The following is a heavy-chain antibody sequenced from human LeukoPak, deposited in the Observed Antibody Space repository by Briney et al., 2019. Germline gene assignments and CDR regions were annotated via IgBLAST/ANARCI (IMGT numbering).Heavy chain of an antibody. V-gene: IGHV3-7*01. CDR1: GFDLSTYW. D-gene: IGHD2-15*01. CDR2: IKYDGREK. Sequence: GGSLRLSCAASGFDLSTYWMSWVRQAPGKGLEWVANIKYDGREKYFVGSVKGRFTISRDNAENSLYLQMNSLSAEDTAVYFCTRDTRRAICSGMDCYYYMDVWGKGTTVTVS. J-gene: IGHJ6*03. CDR3: TRDTRRAICSGMDCYYYMDV.